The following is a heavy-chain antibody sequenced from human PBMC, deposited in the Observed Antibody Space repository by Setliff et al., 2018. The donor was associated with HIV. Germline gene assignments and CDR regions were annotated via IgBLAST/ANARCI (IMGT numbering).Heavy chain of an antibody. Sequence: PGGSLRLSCAASGFTFSSYAMSWVRQAPGKGLEWVSGISGSGGSTYYADSVKVRFTISRDNSKNTLYLQMNSLRAEDTAVYYCATGYFYDSSGYKHWGQGTLVTVSS. CDR3: ATGYFYDSSGYKH. CDR1: GFTFSSYA. D-gene: IGHD3-22*01. V-gene: IGHV3-23*01. CDR2: ISGSGGST. J-gene: IGHJ4*02.